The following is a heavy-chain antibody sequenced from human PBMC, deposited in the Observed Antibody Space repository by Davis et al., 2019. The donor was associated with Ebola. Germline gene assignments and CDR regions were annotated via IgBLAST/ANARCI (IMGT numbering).Heavy chain of an antibody. J-gene: IGHJ4*02. CDR1: GFIFDDHA. CDR3: AKDFGGNSGYFDS. V-gene: IGHV3-9*01. D-gene: IGHD2-21*01. CDR2: ISWNSDTI. Sequence: SLKISCAASGFIFDDHAIHWVRQVPGKGLEWVSGISWNSDTIAYADSVRGRFTISRDNSKNTLYLQMNSLRPDDTALYFCAKDFGGNSGYFDSWGQGTLVTVSS.